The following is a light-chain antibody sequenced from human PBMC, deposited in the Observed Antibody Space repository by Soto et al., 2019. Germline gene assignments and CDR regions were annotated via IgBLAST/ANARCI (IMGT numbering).Light chain of an antibody. CDR1: QSISSW. V-gene: IGKV1-5*03. Sequence: DIQMTQSPSTLSASVGDRVTITCRASQSISSWLAWYQQKPGKAPKLLIYKASSLESGVPSRFSGSGSGTEFNLTIPRLKPDHFATYYCQQYNSCSGTFGPGTKV. CDR3: QQYNSCSGT. J-gene: IGKJ1*01. CDR2: KAS.